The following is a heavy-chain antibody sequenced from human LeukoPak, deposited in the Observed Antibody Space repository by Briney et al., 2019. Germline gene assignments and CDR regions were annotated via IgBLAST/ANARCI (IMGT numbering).Heavy chain of an antibody. D-gene: IGHD3-22*01. Sequence: GGSLRLSCAVSGFTFSSYAMSWVRQAPGKGLEWVSAISGSGGSTYYADSVKGRFTISRDNSKNTLYLQMNSLRAEDTAVYYCAKDLGDSSGYYYETDNFDYWGQGTLVTVSS. J-gene: IGHJ4*02. CDR1: GFTFSSYA. CDR2: ISGSGGST. CDR3: AKDLGDSSGYYYETDNFDY. V-gene: IGHV3-23*01.